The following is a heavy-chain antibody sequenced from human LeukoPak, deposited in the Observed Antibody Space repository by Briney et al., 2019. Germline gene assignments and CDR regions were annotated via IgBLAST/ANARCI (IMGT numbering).Heavy chain of an antibody. CDR1: GFTFSSYA. CDR3: ANWPRRGSSSPRNWFDP. D-gene: IGHD6-6*01. CDR2: ISYDGSNK. Sequence: GGSLRLSCAASGFTFSSYAMHWVRQAPGKGLEWVAVISYDGSNKYYADSVKGRLTISRDNSKNTLYLQMNSLRAEDTAVYYCANWPRRGSSSPRNWFDPWGQGTLVTVSS. J-gene: IGHJ5*02. V-gene: IGHV3-30*04.